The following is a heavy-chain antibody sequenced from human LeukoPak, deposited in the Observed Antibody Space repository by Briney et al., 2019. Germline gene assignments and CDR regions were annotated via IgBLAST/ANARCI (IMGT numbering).Heavy chain of an antibody. J-gene: IGHJ4*02. Sequence: SETLPLTCTASGVSISSYYLSWIRQPPGKGLEWIGYIYYSGSTTYNPSLKSRRAISVDTSKNQLSLKLSSVTTADTAVDYCARSDTYCSGGSCYHYWGQGTLVTVSS. CDR3: ARSDTYCSGGSCYHY. CDR1: GVSISSYY. CDR2: IYYSGST. D-gene: IGHD2-15*01. V-gene: IGHV4-59*01.